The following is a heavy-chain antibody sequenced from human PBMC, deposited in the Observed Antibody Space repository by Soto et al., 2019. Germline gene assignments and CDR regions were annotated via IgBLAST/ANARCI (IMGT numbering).Heavy chain of an antibody. Sequence: GESLKISCTTSGYSFTSYYITWVRQMPGKGMECMGTIAPGDSYSNYNPSFQGHVTISADNSISTAYLQWSSLKASDTGIYYCATMSSGWSYWGQGTQVTVSS. V-gene: IGHV5-10-1*01. D-gene: IGHD6-19*01. CDR2: IAPGDSYS. CDR3: ATMSSGWSY. J-gene: IGHJ4*02. CDR1: GYSFTSYY.